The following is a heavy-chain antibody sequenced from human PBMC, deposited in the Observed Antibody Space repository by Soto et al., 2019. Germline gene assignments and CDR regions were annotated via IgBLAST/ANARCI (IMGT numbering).Heavy chain of an antibody. CDR2: IIPTLGIA. CDR3: ASSYGDYSVGY. D-gene: IGHD4-17*01. CDR1: GGTFSSYT. J-gene: IGHJ4*02. V-gene: IGHV1-69*02. Sequence: QVQLVQSGAEVKKPGSSVKVSCKASGGTFSSYTISWVRQAPGQGLEWMGRIIPTLGIANYAQKFQGRVTITADKSTSTAYMELSSLRSEDTAVYYCASSYGDYSVGYWGQGTLVTVSS.